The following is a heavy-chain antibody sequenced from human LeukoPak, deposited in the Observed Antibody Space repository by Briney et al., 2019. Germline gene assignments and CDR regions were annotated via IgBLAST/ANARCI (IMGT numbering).Heavy chain of an antibody. CDR1: GYTFTSYA. J-gene: IGHJ4*02. Sequence: GASVKVSCKASGYTFTSYAMHWVRQAPGQRLEWMGWINAGNGNTKYSQKFQGRVTITRDTSASTAYMELRSLRSDDTAVYYCAKEGYTSGWRGMGYWGQGTLVTVSS. V-gene: IGHV1-3*01. D-gene: IGHD6-19*01. CDR2: INAGNGNT. CDR3: AKEGYTSGWRGMGY.